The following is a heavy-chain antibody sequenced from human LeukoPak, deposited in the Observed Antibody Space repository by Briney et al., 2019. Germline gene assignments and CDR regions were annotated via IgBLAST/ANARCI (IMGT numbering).Heavy chain of an antibody. CDR1: GGSISSYY. CDR2: IYYSGST. Sequence: PSETLSLTCTVSGGSISSYYWSWIRQPPGKGLEWIGYIYYSGSTNYNPSLESRVTISVDTSKNQFSLKLSSVTAADTAVYYCARVLQYYYGSNNMDVWGQGTTVTVSS. D-gene: IGHD3-10*01. CDR3: ARVLQYYYGSNNMDV. V-gene: IGHV4-59*01. J-gene: IGHJ6*02.